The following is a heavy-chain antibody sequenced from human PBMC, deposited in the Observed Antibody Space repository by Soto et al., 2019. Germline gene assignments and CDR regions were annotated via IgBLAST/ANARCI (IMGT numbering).Heavy chain of an antibody. CDR3: ARDGWELLKVLDY. Sequence: QVQLVESGGGVVQPGRSLRLSCAASGFTFSSYAMHWVRQAPGKGLEWVAVISYDGSNKYYADSVKGRFTISRDNSKNTLYLQMNSLRAEDTAVYYCARDGWELLKVLDYWGQGTLVTVSS. J-gene: IGHJ4*02. V-gene: IGHV3-30-3*01. CDR2: ISYDGSNK. D-gene: IGHD1-26*01. CDR1: GFTFSSYA.